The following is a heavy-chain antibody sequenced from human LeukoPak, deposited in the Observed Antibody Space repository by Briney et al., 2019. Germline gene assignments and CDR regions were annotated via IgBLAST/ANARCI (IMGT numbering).Heavy chain of an antibody. V-gene: IGHV4-34*01. D-gene: IGHD4-11*01. Sequence: SETLSLTCAVYGGSFSGYYWSWIRQPPGKGLEWIGEINHSGSTNYNPSLKSRVTISVDTSKNQFSLKLSSVTAADTAVYYCARGDYKGLDYWGQGTLVTVSS. CDR3: ARGDYKGLDY. CDR2: INHSGST. J-gene: IGHJ4*02. CDR1: GGSFSGYY.